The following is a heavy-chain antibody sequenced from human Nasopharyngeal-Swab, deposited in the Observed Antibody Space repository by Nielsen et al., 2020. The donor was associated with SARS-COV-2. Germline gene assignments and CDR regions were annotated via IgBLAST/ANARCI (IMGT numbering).Heavy chain of an antibody. CDR2: ISAYNGNT. D-gene: IGHD3-10*01. CDR1: GYTFTSYG. CDR3: ARDRGGSGYFDY. J-gene: IGHJ4*02. Sequence: ASVKVSCKASGYTFTSYGISWVRQAPGQGLEWMGWISAYNGNTNYAQKLQGRVTMTTDTSTSTVYMELSSLRSEDTAVYYCARDRGGSGYFDYWGQGALVTVSS. V-gene: IGHV1-18*04.